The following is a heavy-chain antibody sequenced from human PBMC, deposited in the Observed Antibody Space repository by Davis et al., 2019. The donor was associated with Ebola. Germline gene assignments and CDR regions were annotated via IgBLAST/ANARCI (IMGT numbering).Heavy chain of an antibody. CDR1: ASSFSGYY. CDR2: INHSGST. V-gene: IGHV4-34*01. D-gene: IGHD1-20*01. J-gene: IGHJ4*02. CDR3: ARGPNIWNLDY. Sequence: MPSEPLSLTCAVHASSFSGYYWPWTRQPPGKGLEWIGEINHSGSTNYNPSLKNRVTISVDTSKNQFSLKLSSVTAADTAVYYCARGPNIWNLDYWGQGTLVTVSS.